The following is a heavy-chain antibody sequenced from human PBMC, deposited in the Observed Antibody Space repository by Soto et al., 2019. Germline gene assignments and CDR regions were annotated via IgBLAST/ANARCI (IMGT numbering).Heavy chain of an antibody. Sequence: EVQLLESGGGLVQPGGSLRLSCAASGFTFSSYAMSWVRQAPGKGLEWVSAISGSGGSTYYADSVKGRFTISRDNSKNTLYLQMNRLRAEDTAVYYCAKCRILVVKEGVYYFDYWGQGTLVTVSS. CDR1: GFTFSSYA. CDR2: ISGSGGST. D-gene: IGHD3-22*01. J-gene: IGHJ4*02. CDR3: AKCRILVVKEGVYYFDY. V-gene: IGHV3-23*01.